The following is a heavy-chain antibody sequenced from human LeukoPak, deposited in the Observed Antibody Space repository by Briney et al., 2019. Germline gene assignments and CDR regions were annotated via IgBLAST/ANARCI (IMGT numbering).Heavy chain of an antibody. V-gene: IGHV3-21*04. CDR1: GFTSSSYS. CDR2: ISSSSSYI. CDR3: ARVLRYCSGGNCYSGGLGYMDV. Sequence: GGSLRLSCAASGFTSSSYSMNWVRQAPGKGLGWVSSISSSSSYIYYADSVKGRFTISRDNAKISLFLQMNSLRAEDTAVYYCARVLRYCSGGNCYSGGLGYMDVWGKGTTVTISS. D-gene: IGHD2-15*01. J-gene: IGHJ6*03.